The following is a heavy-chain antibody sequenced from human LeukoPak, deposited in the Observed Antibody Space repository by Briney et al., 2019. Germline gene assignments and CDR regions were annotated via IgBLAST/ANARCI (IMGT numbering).Heavy chain of an antibody. CDR2: IYSSGST. V-gene: IGHV4-61*02. J-gene: IGHJ4*02. D-gene: IGHD3-16*02. CDR3: ARADYDYVWGSYRQYYFDY. CDR1: GASISSGSYY. Sequence: SETLSLTCTVSGASISSGSYYWSWVRQPAEKGLEWIGRIYSSGSTNSNPSLKSRVTISVDTSKNQFSLKLSSVTAADTAVYYCARADYDYVWGSYRQYYFDYWGQGTLVTVSS.